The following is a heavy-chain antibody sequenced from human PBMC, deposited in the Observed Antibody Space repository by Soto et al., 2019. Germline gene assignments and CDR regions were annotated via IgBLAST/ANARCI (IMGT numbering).Heavy chain of an antibody. Sequence: VGSLRLSCAASGFTFSSYAMSWVRQAPGKGLEWVSAISGSGGSTYYADSVKGRFTISRDNSKNTLYLQMNSLRAEDTAVYYCAKELIRYFDWAPFDYWGQGTLVTVSS. V-gene: IGHV3-23*01. CDR2: ISGSGGST. D-gene: IGHD3-9*01. J-gene: IGHJ4*02. CDR3: AKELIRYFDWAPFDY. CDR1: GFTFSSYA.